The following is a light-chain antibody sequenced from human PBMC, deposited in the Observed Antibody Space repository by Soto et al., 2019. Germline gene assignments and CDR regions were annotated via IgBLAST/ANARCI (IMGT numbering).Light chain of an antibody. Sequence: TPTPDTLSVSPGARDPLSCRASQSVSSNLAWYQQKPGQAPRLLIYGASTRATGIPARFSGSGSGTEFTLTISSLQSEDFAVYYCQQYNNWPRTFGQGTKLDIK. CDR1: QSVSSN. V-gene: IGKV3-15*01. CDR3: QQYNNWPRT. J-gene: IGKJ1*01. CDR2: GAS.